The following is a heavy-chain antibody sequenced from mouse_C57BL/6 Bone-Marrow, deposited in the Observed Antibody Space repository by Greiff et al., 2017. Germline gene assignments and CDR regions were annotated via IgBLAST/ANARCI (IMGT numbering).Heavy chain of an antibody. CDR1: GYTFTSYW. CDR3: TIYYYGSWFAY. J-gene: IGHJ3*01. Sequence: QVQLQQPGAELVKPGASVKMSCKASGYTFTSYWITWVKQRPGQGLEWIGDIYPGSGSTNYNEKFKSKATLTVDTSSSTAYLQLSSLTSEDTAVYYCTIYYYGSWFAYWGQGTLVTVSA. D-gene: IGHD1-1*01. V-gene: IGHV1-55*01. CDR2: IYPGSGST.